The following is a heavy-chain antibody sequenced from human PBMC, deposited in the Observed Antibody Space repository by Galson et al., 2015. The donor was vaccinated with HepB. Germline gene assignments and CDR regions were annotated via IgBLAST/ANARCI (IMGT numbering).Heavy chain of an antibody. CDR1: GGTFSSYA. J-gene: IGHJ6*03. CDR3: ARLKSRYCSSTSCYSDYYYYYMDV. V-gene: IGHV1-69*13. Sequence: VKVSCKASGGTFSSYAISWVRQAPGQGLEWVGGIIPIFGTANYAQKFQGRVTITADGSTSTAYMELSSLRSEDTAVYYCARLKSRYCSSTSCYSDYYYYYMDVWGKGTTVTVSS. D-gene: IGHD2-2*02. CDR2: IIPIFGTA.